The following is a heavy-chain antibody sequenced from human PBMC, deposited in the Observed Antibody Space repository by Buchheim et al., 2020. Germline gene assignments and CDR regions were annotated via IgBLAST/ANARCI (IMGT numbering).Heavy chain of an antibody. CDR3: ARAYCGGDCYTQKAYYYGMDV. V-gene: IGHV4-59*01. D-gene: IGHD2-21*02. CDR1: GGSISSYY. J-gene: IGHJ6*02. Sequence: QVQLQESGPGLVKPSETLSLTCTVSGGSISSYYWSWIRQPPGKGLEWIGYIYYSGSTNYNPSLKSRVTISVDTSKNQFSLKLSSVTAADTAVYYCARAYCGGDCYTQKAYYYGMDVWGQGTT. CDR2: IYYSGST.